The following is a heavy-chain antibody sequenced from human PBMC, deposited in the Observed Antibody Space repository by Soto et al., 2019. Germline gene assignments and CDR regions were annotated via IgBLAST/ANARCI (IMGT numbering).Heavy chain of an antibody. J-gene: IGHJ6*02. CDR3: AKGEARITIFGVVTYYYYYGMDV. D-gene: IGHD3-3*01. CDR1: GFTFSSYG. V-gene: IGHV3-30*18. CDR2: ISYDGSNK. Sequence: GGSLRLSCAAPGFTFSSYGMHWVRQAPGKGLEWVAVISYDGSNKYYADSVKGRFTISRDNSKNTLYLQMNSLRAEDTAVYYCAKGEARITIFGVVTYYYYYGMDVWGQGTTVTVSS.